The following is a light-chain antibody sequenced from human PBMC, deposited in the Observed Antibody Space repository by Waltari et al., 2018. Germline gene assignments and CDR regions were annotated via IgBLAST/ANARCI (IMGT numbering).Light chain of an antibody. CDR3: QQYKNWPPLT. Sequence: EILMTQSPATLSVSPGERATLSCRASQSVSSNLAWYQQKRGQAPWLLIHGASTRATGIPARFNGSGSGTEFTLTISSLQSEDFAVYYCQQYKNWPPLTFGGGTKVEI. CDR1: QSVSSN. V-gene: IGKV3-15*01. CDR2: GAS. J-gene: IGKJ4*01.